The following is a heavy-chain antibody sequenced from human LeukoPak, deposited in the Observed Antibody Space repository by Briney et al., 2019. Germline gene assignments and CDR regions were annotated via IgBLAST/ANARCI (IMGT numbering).Heavy chain of an antibody. Sequence: SQTLSLTCNVSGGSISSGDYYWSWIRQPPGKGLEWIGYIYYSGSNYYNPSLKSRVTISVDTSKNQFSLKLSSVTAADTAVYYCARTLGGNSEFDYWGQGTLVTVSS. CDR1: GGSISSGDYY. J-gene: IGHJ4*02. D-gene: IGHD1-26*01. CDR2: IYYSGSN. V-gene: IGHV4-30-4*01. CDR3: ARTLGGNSEFDY.